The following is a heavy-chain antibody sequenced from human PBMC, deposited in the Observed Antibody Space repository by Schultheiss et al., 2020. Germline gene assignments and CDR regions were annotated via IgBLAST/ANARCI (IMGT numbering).Heavy chain of an antibody. CDR3: AKDAFYYDHSGYYWDN. V-gene: IGHV3-30*18. D-gene: IGHD3-22*01. J-gene: IGHJ4*02. CDR1: GFIFGNYG. Sequence: GESLKISCEVSGFIFGNYGMHWVRQAPGKGLEWVALISYDGSNRYHADSVKGRFTISRDNSKSTLYLQMNSLRPEDTAVYYCAKDAFYYDHSGYYWDNWGQGILVTVSS. CDR2: ISYDGSNR.